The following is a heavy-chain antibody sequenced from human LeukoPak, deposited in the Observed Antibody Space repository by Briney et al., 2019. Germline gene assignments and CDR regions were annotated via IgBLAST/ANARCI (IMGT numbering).Heavy chain of an antibody. CDR3: ARTLITMVRGVIIFDY. V-gene: IGHV4-31*03. D-gene: IGHD3-10*01. CDR2: IYYSGST. J-gene: IGHJ4*02. Sequence: PSETLSLTCTVSGGSISSGGYYWSWIRQHPGKGLEWIGYIYYSGSTYYNPSLKSRVTISVDTSKNQFSLKLSSVTAADTAVYYCARTLITMVRGVIIFDYWGQGTLVTVSS. CDR1: GGSISSGGYY.